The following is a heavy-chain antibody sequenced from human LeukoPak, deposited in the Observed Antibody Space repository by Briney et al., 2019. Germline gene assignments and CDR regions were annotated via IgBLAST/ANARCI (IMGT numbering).Heavy chain of an antibody. CDR1: GASFSDFH. V-gene: IGHV4-34*01. Sequence: NPSETLSLTCAVYGASFSDFHWTWIRQSPGKGLEWIGEINHNNYNPSLKSRVTISLDTSKNQISLNLTSVTAADTAVYYCARGRRAFYQTRGNRFYYYMDVRGKGTTVIVSS. J-gene: IGHJ6*03. D-gene: IGHD2/OR15-2a*01. CDR2: INHN. CDR3: ARGRRAFYQTRGNRFYYYMDV.